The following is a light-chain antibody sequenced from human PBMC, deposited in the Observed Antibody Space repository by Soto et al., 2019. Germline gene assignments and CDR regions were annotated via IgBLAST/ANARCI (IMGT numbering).Light chain of an antibody. CDR3: QQRSKWPPGT. V-gene: IGKV3-11*01. J-gene: IGKJ1*01. CDR1: QSVSSY. CDR2: DAS. Sequence: EIVLTQSPATLSLSPGERATLSCRASQSVSSYLAWYQQKPGQAPRLLIYDASNRATGIPARFSGSGSGTAFTLTISSLEPEYFAVYYCQQRSKWPPGTFGQGTKVEIK.